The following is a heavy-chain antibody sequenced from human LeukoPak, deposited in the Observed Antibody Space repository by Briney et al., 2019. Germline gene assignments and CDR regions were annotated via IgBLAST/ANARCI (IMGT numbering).Heavy chain of an antibody. J-gene: IGHJ2*01. CDR3: ARRTSYWYFDL. CDR1: RGSITDNY. Sequence: SETLSLTCTVSRGSITDNYWSWIRQPPGKGPEWIGYVYYSGGGTNYNPSLKSRVTMSVDTSKNHFSLKVSSVTAADTAVYYCARRTSYWYFDLWGRGTLVTVSS. D-gene: IGHD3-16*01. V-gene: IGHV4-59*08. CDR2: VYYSGGGT.